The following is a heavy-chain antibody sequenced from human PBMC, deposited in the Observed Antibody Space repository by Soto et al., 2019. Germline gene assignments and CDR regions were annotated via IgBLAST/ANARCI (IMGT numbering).Heavy chain of an antibody. CDR2: INAYNGNT. V-gene: IGHV1-18*01. CDR1: GYTFTNYG. J-gene: IGHJ5*02. CDR3: ARDSPPNYL. D-gene: IGHD7-27*01. Sequence: QVQLVQSGAEVKKPGASVKVSCKASGYTFTNYGISWVRQAPGQGLEWMGWINAYNGNTNYAQKPQXXXTXXTDTSTSTAYMELRSLRSDDTAMYYCARDSPPNYLWGQGTLVTVSS.